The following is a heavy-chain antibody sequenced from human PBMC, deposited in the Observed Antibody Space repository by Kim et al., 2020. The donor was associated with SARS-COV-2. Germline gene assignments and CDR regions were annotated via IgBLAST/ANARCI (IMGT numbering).Heavy chain of an antibody. CDR3: RNNYYGSGIHDY. V-gene: IGHV3-23*01. J-gene: IGHJ4*02. Sequence: SYTTSVKGRFTNSRDNSKTTLYRQMNSLRAEDTAVYYGRNNYYGSGIHDYWGQGTLVTVSS. D-gene: IGHD3-10*01.